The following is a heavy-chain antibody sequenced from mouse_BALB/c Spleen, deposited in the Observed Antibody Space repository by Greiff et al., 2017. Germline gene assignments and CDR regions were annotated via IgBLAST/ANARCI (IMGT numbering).Heavy chain of an antibody. V-gene: IGHV3-6*02. Sequence: ESGPGLVKPSQSLSLTCSVTGYSITSGYFWNWIRQFPGNKLEWMGYISYDGSNNYNPSLKNRISITRDTSKNQFFLKLNSVTTEDTATYYGARGGRITKVYYFDYWGQGTTLTVSS. J-gene: IGHJ2*01. CDR1: GYSITSGYF. CDR2: ISYDGSN. D-gene: IGHD1-1*02. CDR3: ARGGRITKVYYFDY.